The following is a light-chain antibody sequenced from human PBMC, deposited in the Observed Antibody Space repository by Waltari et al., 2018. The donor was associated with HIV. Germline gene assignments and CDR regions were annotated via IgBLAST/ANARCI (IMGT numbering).Light chain of an antibody. CDR2: TAS. CDR1: QSISNY. V-gene: IGKV1-39*01. J-gene: IGKJ3*01. CDR3: QQTYSKPFT. Sequence: DIQMTQSPSSLSASVGDRVTITCRASQSISNYLIWYQQKPGKAPKLLIYTASTLQSGVPSRFSGSGSGTDFTLTISSLQPEDFATYFCQQTYSKPFTFGPGTKVDIK.